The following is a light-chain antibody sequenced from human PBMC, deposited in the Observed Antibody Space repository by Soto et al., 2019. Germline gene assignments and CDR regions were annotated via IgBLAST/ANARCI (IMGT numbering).Light chain of an antibody. Sequence: EIVLTQSPGTLSLSPGERATLSCRASQSVSSSYLAWYQQKPGQAPRLIIYGASSRATGIPDRFSGSGSGTDFTLTISRLEPEDFAVYYCQQYGSSPPGTFGGGTKVEIK. CDR1: QSVSSSY. V-gene: IGKV3-20*01. J-gene: IGKJ4*01. CDR2: GAS. CDR3: QQYGSSPPGT.